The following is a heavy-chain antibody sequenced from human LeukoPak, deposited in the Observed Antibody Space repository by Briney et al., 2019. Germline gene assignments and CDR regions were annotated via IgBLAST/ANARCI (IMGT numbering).Heavy chain of an antibody. J-gene: IGHJ5*02. CDR1: GFAFRTNW. Sequence: GGSLGLSCAASGFAFRTNWMSWVRQAPGKGLQWVANIKQDGTEKFYVDSVKGRFTISRDNAKTTLYLQMDSLRVEDTAVYYCAREPDNWFDPWGQGTLVTVSS. CDR3: AREPDNWFDP. V-gene: IGHV3-7*01. CDR2: IKQDGTEK.